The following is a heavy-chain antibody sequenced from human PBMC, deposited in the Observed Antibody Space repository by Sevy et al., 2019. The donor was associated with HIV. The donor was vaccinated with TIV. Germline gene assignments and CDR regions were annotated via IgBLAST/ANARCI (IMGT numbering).Heavy chain of an antibody. V-gene: IGHV3-9*01. J-gene: IGHJ6*02. CDR3: EKDLMVRGPTPGGYGMDV. CDR1: GFTFDDYA. Sequence: GGSLRLSCAASGFTFDDYAMHWVRQAPGKGLEWVSGISWNSGSIGYADSVKGRFTISRDNAKNSLYLQMNSLRAEDTALYYCEKDLMVRGPTPGGYGMDVWGQGTTVTVSS. D-gene: IGHD3-10*01. CDR2: ISWNSGSI.